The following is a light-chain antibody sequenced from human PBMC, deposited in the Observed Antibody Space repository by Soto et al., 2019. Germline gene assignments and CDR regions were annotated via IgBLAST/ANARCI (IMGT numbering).Light chain of an antibody. CDR1: QDISDH. Sequence: DIQMTQSPSSLSASVGDRVTITCQASQDISDHLNWYQQKPGKAPKLLICDASNLETGVPSRFSGSGSGTDFTFTISSLQPEDIATYYCQQYDDLPVTFGGGTKVEIK. CDR3: QQYDDLPVT. CDR2: DAS. V-gene: IGKV1-33*01. J-gene: IGKJ4*01.